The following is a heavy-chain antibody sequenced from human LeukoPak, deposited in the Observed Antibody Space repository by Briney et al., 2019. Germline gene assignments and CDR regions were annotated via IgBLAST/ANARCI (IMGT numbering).Heavy chain of an antibody. Sequence: SETLSLTCAVYGGSFSGYYWSWIRQPPGKGLEWIGEINHSGSTNYNPSLKSRVTISVDTSKNQFSLKLSSVTAADTAVYYCARDAGTMVRGSRRGYDGYYYYMDVWGKGTTVTISS. CDR1: GGSFSGYY. J-gene: IGHJ6*03. CDR3: ARDAGTMVRGSRRGYDGYYYYMDV. D-gene: IGHD3-10*01. CDR2: INHSGST. V-gene: IGHV4-34*01.